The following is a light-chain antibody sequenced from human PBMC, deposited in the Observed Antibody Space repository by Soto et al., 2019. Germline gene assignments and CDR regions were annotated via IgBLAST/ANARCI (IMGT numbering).Light chain of an antibody. CDR1: QSVSSSY. CDR2: GAS. J-gene: IGKJ3*01. CDR3: QQYGRSPFT. Sequence: EIVLTQSPGTLSLSPGERATLSCRASQSVSSSYLAWYQQKPGQAPRLLIYGASSRATGIPGRFSGSGSGTDFTLTISRLEPEDFAVYYFQQYGRSPFTFGPGTKVDSK. V-gene: IGKV3-20*01.